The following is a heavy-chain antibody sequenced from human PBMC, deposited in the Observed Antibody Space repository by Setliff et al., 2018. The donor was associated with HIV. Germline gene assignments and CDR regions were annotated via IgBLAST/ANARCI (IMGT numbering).Heavy chain of an antibody. CDR1: GFNFEYHI. Sequence: PGGSLRLSCVASGFNFEYHIMYWVRQVPGKGLEWVSTINWNSDFIAYADSVKGRFTVARDNANSSLYLQMNSLRPEDSALYYCVREGSVSGKYYYYKNLWGKGTTVTVSS. CDR3: VREGSVSGKYYYYKNL. CDR2: INWNSDFI. J-gene: IGHJ6*03. V-gene: IGHV3-9*01. D-gene: IGHD6-19*01.